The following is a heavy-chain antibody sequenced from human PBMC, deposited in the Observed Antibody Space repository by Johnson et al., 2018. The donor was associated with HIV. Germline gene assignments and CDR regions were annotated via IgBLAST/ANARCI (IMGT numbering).Heavy chain of an antibody. CDR1: GFTFSNYA. CDR2: ISYDGSNK. V-gene: IGHV3-30*14. CDR3: ASATVMATLSLGPWFPFDI. D-gene: IGHD5-24*01. Sequence: QVQLVESGGGVVQPGRSLRLSCAASGFTFSNYAMHWVRQAPGKGLEWVAVISYDGSNKYYADSVKGRFTISRDNSKNTLYLQINSLRAEDTAVYYCASATVMATLSLGPWFPFDIWGQGTMVTVSS. J-gene: IGHJ3*02.